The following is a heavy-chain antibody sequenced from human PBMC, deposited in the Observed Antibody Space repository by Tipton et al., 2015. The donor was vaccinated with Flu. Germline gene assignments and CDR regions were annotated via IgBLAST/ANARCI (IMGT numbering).Heavy chain of an antibody. Sequence: LRLSCTVSGGSISSYYWSWIRQPPGKGLEWIGYIYYSGSTNYNPSLKSRVTISVDTSKNQFSLKLSSVTAADTAVYYCARVVRYFDWLGDGMDVWGQGTTVTVSS. CDR1: GGSISSYY. J-gene: IGHJ6*02. V-gene: IGHV4-59*01. D-gene: IGHD3-9*01. CDR3: ARVVRYFDWLGDGMDV. CDR2: IYYSGST.